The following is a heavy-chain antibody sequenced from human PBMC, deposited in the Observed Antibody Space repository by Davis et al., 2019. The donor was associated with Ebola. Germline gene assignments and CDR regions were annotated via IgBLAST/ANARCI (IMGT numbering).Heavy chain of an antibody. CDR1: GYTFTSYG. J-gene: IGHJ4*02. D-gene: IGHD2-8*02. CDR3: ASRVEEYCTGGVCYTDY. CDR2: ISAYNGNT. Sequence: ASVKVSCKASGYTFTSYGISWVRQAPGQGLEWMGWISAYNGNTNYAQKLQGRVTMTTDTSTSTAYMELRSLRSDDTAVYYCASRVEEYCTGGVCYTDYWGQGTLVTVSS. V-gene: IGHV1-18*01.